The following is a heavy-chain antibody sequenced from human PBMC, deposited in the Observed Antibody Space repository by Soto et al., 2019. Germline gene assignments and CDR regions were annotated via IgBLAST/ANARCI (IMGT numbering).Heavy chain of an antibody. Sequence: EVQLVESGGGLVQPGRSLRLSCAASGFTFDDYAMHWVRQAPGKGLEWVSGISWNSGSIGYADSVKGRFTISRDNAKNSLYLQMNSLRAEDTALYYCAKDKDGRSYYYYYMDVWGKGTTVTVSS. V-gene: IGHV3-9*01. CDR2: ISWNSGSI. CDR3: AKDKDGRSYYYYYMDV. J-gene: IGHJ6*03. D-gene: IGHD2-15*01. CDR1: GFTFDDYA.